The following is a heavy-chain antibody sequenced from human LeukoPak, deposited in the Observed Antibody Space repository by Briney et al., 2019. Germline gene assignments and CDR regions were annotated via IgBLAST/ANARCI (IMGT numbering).Heavy chain of an antibody. CDR1: GGSISSGSYY. J-gene: IGHJ4*01. CDR3: ARDHSGSQYGYYFDY. V-gene: IGHV4-61*02. CDR2: IYTSGST. Sequence: SETLSLTCTVSGGSISSGSYYWSWIRQPAGKGLEWIGRIYTSGSTNYNPSLKSRVTISVDTSKNQFSLKLSSVTAADTAVYYCARDHSGSQYGYYFDYWGQGTLVTVSS. D-gene: IGHD1-26*01.